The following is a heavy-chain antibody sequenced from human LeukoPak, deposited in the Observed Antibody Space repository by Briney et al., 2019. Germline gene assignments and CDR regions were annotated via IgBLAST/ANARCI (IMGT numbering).Heavy chain of an antibody. CDR1: GFTLSSYW. D-gene: IGHD2-2*01. CDR2: INSDGTRT. CDR3: ARDPYGSTSS. Sequence: GGSLRLSCAASGFTLSSYWMHWVRHAPGKGLVWFSRINSDGTRTSYADSVKGRFTISRDNAKNTLYLQMNSLRAEDTAVYYCARDPYGSTSSWGQGTLVTVSS. J-gene: IGHJ5*02. V-gene: IGHV3-74*01.